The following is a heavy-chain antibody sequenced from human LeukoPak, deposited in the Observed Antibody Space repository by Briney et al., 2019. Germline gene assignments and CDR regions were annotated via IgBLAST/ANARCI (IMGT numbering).Heavy chain of an antibody. V-gene: IGHV4-30-2*01. D-gene: IGHD3-10*01. Sequence: PLSLPCAVSGRSISIGGYLWSWIRQPRGEGLVCFGYIYHSGRTYHNPSLKRQVTISVERSKNPFSLKLSSVIAADTAVYYCARRGGSADAFDIWGQGTMVTVSS. J-gene: IGHJ3*02. CDR2: IYHSGRT. CDR1: GRSISIGGYL. CDR3: ARRGGSADAFDI.